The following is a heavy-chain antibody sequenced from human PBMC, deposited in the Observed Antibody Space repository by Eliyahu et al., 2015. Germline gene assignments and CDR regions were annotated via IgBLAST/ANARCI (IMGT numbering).Heavy chain of an antibody. CDR1: GFTFDDYA. Sequence: EVQLVESGGGLVQPGRSLRLSCAASGFTFDDYAMHWVRQAPGKGLEWVSGISWNSGSIGYADSVKGRFTISRDEATPTPPLHINRLRAEDTALYYCAKDNYGHGQKDYGMDVWGQGTTVTVSS. D-gene: IGHD3-10*01. CDR3: AKDNYGHGQKDYGMDV. V-gene: IGHV3-9*01. J-gene: IGHJ6*02. CDR2: ISWNSGSI.